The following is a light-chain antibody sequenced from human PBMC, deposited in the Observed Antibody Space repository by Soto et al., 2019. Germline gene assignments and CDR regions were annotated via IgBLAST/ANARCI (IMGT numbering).Light chain of an antibody. CDR1: QSLVYSDGNTY. V-gene: IGKV2-30*01. J-gene: IGKJ1*01. CDR3: MQGTRWPWT. CDR2: KVS. Sequence: DVVMTQSPLSLPVTLGQPASISCRSSQSLVYSDGNTYLNWFQQRPGQSPRRLIYKVSNRDSGVPDRFSGSWSGTDFTLKISRVEAEDVGVYYCMQGTRWPWTFGQGTKVEIK.